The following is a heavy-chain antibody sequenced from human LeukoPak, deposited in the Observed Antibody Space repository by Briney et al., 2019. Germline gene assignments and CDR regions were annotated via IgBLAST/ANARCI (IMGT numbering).Heavy chain of an antibody. CDR2: IIPIFGTA. CDR3: ARQFVVRGVIIFSRGDYYYGMDV. J-gene: IGHJ6*02. CDR1: GGTFSIYA. Sequence: ASVTVSCTASGGTFSIYAISWVRQAPGQGLEWMGGIIPIFGTANYAQKFQGRVTITADESTSTAYMELSSLRSEDTAVYYCARQFVVRGVIIFSRGDYYYGMDVWGQGTTVTVSS. D-gene: IGHD3-10*01. V-gene: IGHV1-69*13.